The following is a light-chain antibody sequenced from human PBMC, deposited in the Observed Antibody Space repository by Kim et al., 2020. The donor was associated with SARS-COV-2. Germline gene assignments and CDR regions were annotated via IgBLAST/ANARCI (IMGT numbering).Light chain of an antibody. CDR1: QSVRSGF. CDR3: QQYATSPLT. Sequence: SPGEAATLSCRASQSVRSGFLAWYQQKPGQAPRLLIHTTSNRATGTPDRFSGSGSGTGFTLTISRLEPEDFAVYYCQQYATSPLTFGGGTKVDIK. V-gene: IGKV3-20*01. CDR2: TTS. J-gene: IGKJ4*01.